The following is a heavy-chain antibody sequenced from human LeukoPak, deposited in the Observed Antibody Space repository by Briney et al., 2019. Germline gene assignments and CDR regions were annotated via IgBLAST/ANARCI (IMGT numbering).Heavy chain of an antibody. Sequence: GGSLRVSCAASGFTFSSYSMNWVRQAPGKGLEWVSSTSSRSSYIYYADSVKGRFTISRDNAKNSLYLQMNSLRAEDTAVYYCARGVGGGMDVWGQGTTVTVSS. J-gene: IGHJ6*02. D-gene: IGHD1-26*01. CDR2: TSSRSSYI. CDR3: ARGVGGGMDV. CDR1: GFTFSSYS. V-gene: IGHV3-21*01.